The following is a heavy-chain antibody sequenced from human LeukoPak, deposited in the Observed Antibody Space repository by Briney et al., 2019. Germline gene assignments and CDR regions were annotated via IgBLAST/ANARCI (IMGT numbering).Heavy chain of an antibody. D-gene: IGHD3-10*01. V-gene: IGHV3-23*01. CDR3: ARVQDRYYSGSGFDY. Sequence: GGSLRLSCAASGFGFSGYSMSWVRQAPGKGLEWVSAISGSGNSAFYADSVKGRFSISKDHSKDTLFLHMNSLRAEDTAFYYCARVQDRYYSGSGFDYWGQGTLVSVSS. J-gene: IGHJ4*02. CDR1: GFGFSGYS. CDR2: ISGSGNSA.